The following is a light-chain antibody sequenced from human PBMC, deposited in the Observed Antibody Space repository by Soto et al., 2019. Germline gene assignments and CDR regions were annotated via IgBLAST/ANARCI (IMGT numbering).Light chain of an antibody. CDR3: QQYNNWPYT. V-gene: IGKV3-15*01. CDR2: GAS. CDR1: QSVSTY. J-gene: IGKJ2*01. Sequence: EIVMTQSPATLSVSPGERATLSCRASQSVSTYLAWYRQKPGQPPRLLIYGASARGTGIPARFSGSGSGTEFTLTISSLQSEDFAVYYCQQYNNWPYTFGQGTKVEIK.